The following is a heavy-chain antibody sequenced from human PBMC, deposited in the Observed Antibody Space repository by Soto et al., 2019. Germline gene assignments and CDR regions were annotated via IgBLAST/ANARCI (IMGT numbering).Heavy chain of an antibody. V-gene: IGHV3-23*01. CDR3: ASDQYRSGWYVHYYYHGMHV. D-gene: IGHD6-19*01. CDR1: GFTFSSYA. Sequence: GFLRLSCAASGFTFSSYAMSWVRHAPGKGVEWVSAISGSGGSTYYADSVKRRFTISRDNSKDTLYLQLNSLRAEDTAVYSCASDQYRSGWYVHYYYHGMHVWGQGTRVTVS. CDR2: ISGSGGST. J-gene: IGHJ6*02.